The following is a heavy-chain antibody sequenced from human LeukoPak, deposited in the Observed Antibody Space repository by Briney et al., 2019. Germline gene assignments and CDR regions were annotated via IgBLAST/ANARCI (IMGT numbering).Heavy chain of an antibody. J-gene: IGHJ4*02. Sequence: GGSLRLSCAASGLTVSSNYMSWVRQAPGKGLEWVSVIYSGGSTYYADSVKGRFTISRDNSKNTLYLQMNSLRAEDTAVYYCAREGYYDSSGYTLGGYFDYWGQGTLVTVSS. D-gene: IGHD3-22*01. CDR2: IYSGGST. CDR1: GLTVSSNY. V-gene: IGHV3-66*01. CDR3: AREGYYDSSGYTLGGYFDY.